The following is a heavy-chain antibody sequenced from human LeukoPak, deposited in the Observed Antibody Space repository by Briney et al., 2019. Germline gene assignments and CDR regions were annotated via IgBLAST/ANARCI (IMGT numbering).Heavy chain of an antibody. J-gene: IGHJ3*02. CDR2: INHSGST. V-gene: IGHV4-34*01. CDR3: ASAPWYCSGGSCSWGAFDI. Sequence: SETLSLTCAVYGGSFSGYYWSWIRQPPGKGLGWIGEINHSGSTNYNPSLKIRVTISVDTSKNQFSLKLSSVTDADTAVYYCASAPWYCSGGSCSWGAFDIWGQGTMVTVSS. CDR1: GGSFSGYY. D-gene: IGHD2-15*01.